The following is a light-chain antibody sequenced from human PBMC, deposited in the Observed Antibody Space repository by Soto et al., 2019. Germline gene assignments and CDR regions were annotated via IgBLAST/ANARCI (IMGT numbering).Light chain of an antibody. CDR2: LTS. CDR3: MQSTHWPPT. V-gene: IGKV2-30*01. CDR1: QSIAYSDGYTY. J-gene: IGKJ1*01. Sequence: DVVMTQSPLSLPVTLGQSASISCRSSQSIAYSDGYTYMNWFQQRPGQSPRRLISLTSRRDSGVPDTFSGSGSGTDLTLTISRVEAEDVGIYYCMQSTHWPPTFGRGTTVEIK.